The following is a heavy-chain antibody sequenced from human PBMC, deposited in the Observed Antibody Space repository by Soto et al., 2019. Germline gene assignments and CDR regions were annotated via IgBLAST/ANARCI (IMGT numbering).Heavy chain of an antibody. CDR2: IYPSDSTT. V-gene: IGHV5-51*01. D-gene: IGHD4-17*01. J-gene: IGHJ5*02. Sequence: PGESLKISCKGSGYSFTSYWIAWVRQMPGKGLEYMGIIYPSDSTTRYSPSFQGQVTISADKSISTAYLQWNSLKASDIAMYYCARHGFYGDYSSNYFDPWGQGTLVTVSS. CDR1: GYSFTSYW. CDR3: ARHGFYGDYSSNYFDP.